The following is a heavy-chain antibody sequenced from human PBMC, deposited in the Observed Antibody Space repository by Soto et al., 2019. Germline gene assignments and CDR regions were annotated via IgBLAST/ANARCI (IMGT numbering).Heavy chain of an antibody. V-gene: IGHV4-59*01. J-gene: IGHJ4*02. Sequence: PSETLSLTCTVSGGSISSYYWSWIRQPPGKGLEWIGYIYYSGSTNYNPSLKSRVTISVDTSKNQFSLKLSSVTAADTAVYYCARSPIEDAGLFDSWGQGTLVTVSS. D-gene: IGHD1-1*01. CDR2: IYYSGST. CDR1: GGSISSYY. CDR3: ARSPIEDAGLFDS.